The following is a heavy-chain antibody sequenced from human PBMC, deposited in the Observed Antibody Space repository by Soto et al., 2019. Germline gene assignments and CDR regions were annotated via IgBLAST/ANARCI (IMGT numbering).Heavy chain of an antibody. CDR3: ATGYCSGGSCYSWNYYYYYMDV. V-gene: IGHV1-69*02. D-gene: IGHD2-15*01. Sequence: QVQLVQSGAEVKKPGSSVKVSCKASGGTFSSYTISWVRQAPGQGLEWMGRIIPILGIANYAQKFQGRVTITADKSTSTGYMELSSLRSEETAVYYCATGYCSGGSCYSWNYYYYYMDVWGKGTTVTVSS. CDR2: IIPILGIA. J-gene: IGHJ6*03. CDR1: GGTFSSYT.